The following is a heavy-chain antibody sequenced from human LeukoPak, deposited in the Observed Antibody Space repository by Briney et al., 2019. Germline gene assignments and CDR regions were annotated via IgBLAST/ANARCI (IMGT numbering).Heavy chain of an antibody. CDR3: AKVSEYCSGGSCSRYYFYAMDV. J-gene: IGHJ6*02. Sequence: PGRSLRLACAASGFTFSSHAMHWVRQAPGKGLEWVAVISYDGRNKYCADSVKGRFTISRDDSKNTLYLQMNSLRAEDTAVYYCAKVSEYCSGGSCSRYYFYAMDVWGQGTTVTVSS. CDR2: ISYDGRNK. D-gene: IGHD2-15*01. V-gene: IGHV3-30*18. CDR1: GFTFSSHA.